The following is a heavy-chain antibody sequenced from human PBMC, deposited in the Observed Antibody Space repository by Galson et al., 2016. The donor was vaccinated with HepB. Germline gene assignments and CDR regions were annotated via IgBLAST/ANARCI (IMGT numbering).Heavy chain of an antibody. CDR2: IWYDGSNK. CDR1: GFTLRSYT. D-gene: IGHD3-10*01. J-gene: IGHJ4*02. V-gene: IGHV3-33*07. Sequence: SLRLSCAASGFTLRSYTVYWVRQAPGKGLEWVAVIWYDGSNKYYADSVKGRFTISRDNSKNTLYLQMNSLRAEDTAVYYCARVSGESGPDYWGQGTLVTVSS. CDR3: ARVSGESGPDY.